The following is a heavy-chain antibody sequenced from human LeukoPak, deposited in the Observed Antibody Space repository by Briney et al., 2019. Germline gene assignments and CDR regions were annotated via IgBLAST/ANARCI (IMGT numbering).Heavy chain of an antibody. D-gene: IGHD3-10*01. V-gene: IGHV4-31*03. Sequence: PSETLSLTCTVSGGSISSGGYYWSWIRQHPGKGLEWIGYIYYSGSTYYNPSLKSRVTISVDASKNQFSLKLSSVTAADTAVYYCARQGRGYYGMDVWGQGTTVTVSS. CDR2: IYYSGST. CDR1: GGSISSGGYY. J-gene: IGHJ6*02. CDR3: ARQGRGYYGMDV.